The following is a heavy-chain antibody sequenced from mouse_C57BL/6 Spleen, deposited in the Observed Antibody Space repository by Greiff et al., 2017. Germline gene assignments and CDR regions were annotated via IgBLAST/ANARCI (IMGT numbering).Heavy chain of an antibody. CDR2: IDPANGNT. CDR1: GFNIKNTY. V-gene: IGHV14-3*01. D-gene: IGHD1-1*01. CDR3: ARRAVVARGYFDY. Sequence: EVQLVESVAELVRPGASVKLSCTASGFNIKNTYMHWVKQRPEQGLEWIGRIDPANGNTKYAPKFQGKATITADTSSNTAYLQLSSLTSEDTAIYYCARRAVVARGYFDYWGQGTTLTVSS. J-gene: IGHJ2*01.